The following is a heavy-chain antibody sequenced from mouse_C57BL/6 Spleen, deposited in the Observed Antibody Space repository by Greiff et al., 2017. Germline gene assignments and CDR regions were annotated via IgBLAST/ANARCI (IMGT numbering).Heavy chain of an antibody. Sequence: EVQGVESGGGLVKPGGSLKLSCAASGFTFSDYGMHWVRQAPEKGLEWVAYISSGSSTIYYADTVKGRFTISRDNAKNTLFLQMTRLRSEDTAMYYSARGPSYGSSYWYIDVWGTGTTVTVSS. V-gene: IGHV5-17*01. J-gene: IGHJ1*03. CDR2: ISSGSSTI. D-gene: IGHD1-1*01. CDR3: ARGPSYGSSYWYIDV. CDR1: GFTFSDYG.